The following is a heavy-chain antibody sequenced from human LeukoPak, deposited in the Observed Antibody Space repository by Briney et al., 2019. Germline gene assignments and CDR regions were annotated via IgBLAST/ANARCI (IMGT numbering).Heavy chain of an antibody. D-gene: IGHD6-6*01. V-gene: IGHV1-69*13. Sequence: ASVKVSCKASGYTFTSYGISWVRQAPGQGLEWMGGIIPIFGTANYAQKFQGRVTITADESTSTAYMELSSLRSEDTAVYYCAGPRGSSSSALGYWGQGTLVTVSS. CDR2: IIPIFGTA. J-gene: IGHJ4*02. CDR3: AGPRGSSSSALGY. CDR1: GYTFTSYG.